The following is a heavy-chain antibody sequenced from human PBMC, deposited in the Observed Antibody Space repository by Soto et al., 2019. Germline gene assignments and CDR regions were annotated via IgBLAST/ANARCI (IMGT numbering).Heavy chain of an antibody. CDR1: GGSISSGGYS. Sequence: SETLSLTCAVSGGSISSGGYSWSWIRQPPGKGLEWIGYIYHSGSTYYNPSLKSRVTISVDRSKNQFSLKLSSVTAADTAVYYCARSKAPSGIYCSSTSCDWYFDLWGRGTLVTVSS. V-gene: IGHV4-30-2*01. CDR2: IYHSGST. J-gene: IGHJ2*01. CDR3: ARSKAPSGIYCSSTSCDWYFDL. D-gene: IGHD2-2*01.